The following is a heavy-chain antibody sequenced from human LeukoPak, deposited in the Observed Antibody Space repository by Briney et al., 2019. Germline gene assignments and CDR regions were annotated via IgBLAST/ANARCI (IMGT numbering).Heavy chain of an antibody. CDR1: GYTLTELS. CDR3: ATVSVGATDYYYGMDV. CDR2: FDPEDGET. J-gene: IGHJ6*02. V-gene: IGHV1-24*01. D-gene: IGHD1-26*01. Sequence: GASVKVSCKVSGYTLTELSMHWVRQAPGKGLEWMGGFDPEDGETIYAQKFQGRVTMTEDTSTDTAYMELSSLRSEDTAVYYCATVSVGATDYYYGMDVWGQGTTVTVSS.